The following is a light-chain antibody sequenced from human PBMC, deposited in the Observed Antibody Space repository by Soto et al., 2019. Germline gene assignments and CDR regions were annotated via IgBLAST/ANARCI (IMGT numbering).Light chain of an antibody. CDR2: AAS. J-gene: IGKJ2*01. CDR1: QGISSY. V-gene: IGKV1-9*01. Sequence: DIQLTQSPSFLSASVGDRVTITCRASQGISSYLAWYQQKPGKVPKLLIYAASTLQSGVPSRFSGSGSGTEFTLTISSLQPEDFATYYCQQRNSYPPTFGQGTKLEIK. CDR3: QQRNSYPPT.